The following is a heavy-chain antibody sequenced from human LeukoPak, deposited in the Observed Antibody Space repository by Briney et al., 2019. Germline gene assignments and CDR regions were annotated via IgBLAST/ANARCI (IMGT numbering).Heavy chain of an antibody. CDR2: ISSSSSYI. Sequence: PGGSLRLSCAASGFTFSSYSMNWVRQAPGKGLEWVSSISSSSSYIYYADSVKGRFTISRDNAKNSLYLQMNSLRAEDTAAYYCARGALGYCSGGSCYSFDYWGQGTLVTVSS. CDR3: ARGALGYCSGGSCYSFDY. J-gene: IGHJ4*02. CDR1: GFTFSSYS. V-gene: IGHV3-21*01. D-gene: IGHD2-15*01.